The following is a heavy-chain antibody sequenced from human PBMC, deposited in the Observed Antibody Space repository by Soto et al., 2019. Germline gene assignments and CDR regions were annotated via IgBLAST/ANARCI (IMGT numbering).Heavy chain of an antibody. D-gene: IGHD3-22*01. CDR1: GFSFSDYA. CDR2: ISGIGYST. Sequence: LRLSCAASGFSFSDYAMNWVRQAPGKGLEWVAGISGIGYSTYYANSVKGRFTISRDNSKNTLYLQMNSLKAEDTAVYYCARSYKSVMILVLIGPADYWGQGTLVTVSS. CDR3: ARSYKSVMILVLIGPADY. J-gene: IGHJ4*02. V-gene: IGHV3-23*01.